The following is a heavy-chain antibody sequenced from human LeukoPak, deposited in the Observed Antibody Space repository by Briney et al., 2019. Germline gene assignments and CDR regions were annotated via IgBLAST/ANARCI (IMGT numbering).Heavy chain of an antibody. CDR2: ISGYNGNT. CDR3: VRSSQRHPRYHFDY. V-gene: IGHV1-18*01. Sequence: GASVKVSCKASGYTLTSYGISWARQAPGQGLEWMRWISGYNGNTNYAQNLQGRVTMTTDTSTTTAYMELRSLRSDDTAVYYCVRSSQRHPRYHFDYWGQGTLVTVSS. D-gene: IGHD2-2*02. J-gene: IGHJ4*02. CDR1: GYTLTSYG.